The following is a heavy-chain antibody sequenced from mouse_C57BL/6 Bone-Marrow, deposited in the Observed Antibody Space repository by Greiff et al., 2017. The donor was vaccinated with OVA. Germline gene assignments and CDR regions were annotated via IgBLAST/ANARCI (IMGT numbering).Heavy chain of an antibody. CDR1: GYTFTDYY. J-gene: IGHJ2*01. D-gene: IGHD1-1*01. CDR2: INPYNGGT. Sequence: EVKLQESGPVLVKPGASVKMSCKASGYTFTDYYMNWVKQSHGKSLEWIGVINPYNGGTSYNQKFKGKATLTVDKSSSTAYMELNSLTSEDSAVYYCARWDGSNFDYWGQGTTLTVSS. V-gene: IGHV1-19*01. CDR3: ARWDGSNFDY.